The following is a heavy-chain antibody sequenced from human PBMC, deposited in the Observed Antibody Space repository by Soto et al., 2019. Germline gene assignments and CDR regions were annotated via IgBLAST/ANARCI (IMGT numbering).Heavy chain of an antibody. D-gene: IGHD3-22*01. CDR3: ATVSYYDDCSGYNFDY. J-gene: IGHJ4*02. V-gene: IGHV1-24*01. CDR1: GYTITELS. Sequence: GASAKVSCKVSGYTITELSMHSVRQAPRKGLEWMGGFDPEDGETIYEQKFQGSVTMTEDTSTDTAYIQLSSLRSEYTAVNYCATVSYYDDCSGYNFDYWGQGTLVTVSS. CDR2: FDPEDGET.